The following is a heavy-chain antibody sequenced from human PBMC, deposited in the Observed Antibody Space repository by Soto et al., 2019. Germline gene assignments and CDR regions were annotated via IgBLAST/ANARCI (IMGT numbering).Heavy chain of an antibody. CDR2: IYSGGNT. V-gene: IGHV3-53*04. CDR3: ARVETAPGIWGAFDI. Sequence: VQLVESGGGLVQPGGSLRLSCAASGFTVSSNYMSWVRQAPGKGLEWVSVIYSGGNTYYADSVKGRFTISRHNSKNTLYLPMTSLRAEDTAVYYCARVETAPGIWGAFDIWGQGTMVTVSS. D-gene: IGHD2-15*01. CDR1: GFTVSSNY. J-gene: IGHJ3*02.